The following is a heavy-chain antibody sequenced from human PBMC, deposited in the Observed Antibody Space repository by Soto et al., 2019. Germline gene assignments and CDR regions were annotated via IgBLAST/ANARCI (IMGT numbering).Heavy chain of an antibody. CDR1: GGSISSSSHY. Sequence: SETLSLTCTVSGGSISSSSHYWGWIRQPPGKGLEWIGSIYYSGSTYYNPSLKSRVTISVDTSKNQFSLKLSSVTAADTAVYYCASLNGYPHYYYYYMDVWGKGTTVTVSS. D-gene: IGHD2-2*03. V-gene: IGHV4-39*01. J-gene: IGHJ6*03. CDR3: ASLNGYPHYYYYYMDV. CDR2: IYYSGST.